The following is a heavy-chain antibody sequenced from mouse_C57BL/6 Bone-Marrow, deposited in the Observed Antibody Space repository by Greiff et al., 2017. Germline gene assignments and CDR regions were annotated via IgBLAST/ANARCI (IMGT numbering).Heavy chain of an antibody. CDR3: ARRTTPVGGFAY. V-gene: IGHV1-81*01. CDR2: IYPRSGNT. CDR1: GYTFTSYG. J-gene: IGHJ3*01. D-gene: IGHD1-1*01. Sequence: ESGAELARPGASVKLSCKASGYTFTSYGISWVKQRTGQGLEWIGEIYPRSGNTYYNEKFKGKATLTADKSSSTAYMELRSLTSEDSAVYFCARRTTPVGGFAYWGQGTLVTVSA.